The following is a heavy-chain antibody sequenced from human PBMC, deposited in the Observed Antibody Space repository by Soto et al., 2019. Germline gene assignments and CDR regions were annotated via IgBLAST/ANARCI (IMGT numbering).Heavy chain of an antibody. CDR2: ISYSRST. V-gene: IGHV4-59*01. CDR1: GGSISSYY. D-gene: IGHD4-17*01. Sequence: PSETLSLTCTVSGGSISSYYWIWIRQHPGKGLEWIGYISYSRSTNYNPSLKSRPTISVDTSKNQFSLKLRSVTAADTAVYYCARASPYGDYALDFWGEGTLVAGSS. CDR3: ARASPYGDYALDF. J-gene: IGHJ4*02.